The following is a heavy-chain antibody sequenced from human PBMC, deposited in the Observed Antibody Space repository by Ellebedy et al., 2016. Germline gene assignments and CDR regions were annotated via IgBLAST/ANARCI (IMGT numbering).Heavy chain of an antibody. V-gene: IGHV3-21*01. J-gene: IGHJ5*02. CDR3: ARENAVQKWNDGLDT. CDR2: IDSSSSYR. Sequence: GESLKISCAASGFTFSSYSMNWVRQAPGKGLEWVSSIDSSSSYRYHADSVKGRFTISRDNAKNSLYQQMNRLRAEDTAVYYCARENAVQKWNDGLDTWGQGTLVTVSS. D-gene: IGHD1-1*01. CDR1: GFTFSSYS.